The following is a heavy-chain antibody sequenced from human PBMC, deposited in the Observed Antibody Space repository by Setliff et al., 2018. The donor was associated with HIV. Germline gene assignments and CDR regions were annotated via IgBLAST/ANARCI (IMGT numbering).Heavy chain of an antibody. V-gene: IGHV3-73*01. CDR1: GFTFDRYW. Sequence: GSLRLSCAASGFTFDRYWMHWVRQASGKGLEWVGRIRSKANSYATAYAASVEGRFTISRDDSKNTANLQMNSLRIEDTAVYYCSVQTVSVCDYWGQGSLVTVSS. CDR3: SVQTVSVCDY. CDR2: IRSKANSYAT. J-gene: IGHJ4*02. D-gene: IGHD6-19*01.